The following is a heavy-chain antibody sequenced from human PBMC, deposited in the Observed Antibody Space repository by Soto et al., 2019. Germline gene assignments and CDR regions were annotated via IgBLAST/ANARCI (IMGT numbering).Heavy chain of an antibody. J-gene: IGHJ6*03. V-gene: IGHV3-11*01. CDR3: ANLAKNYYHYMDV. CDR1: GCSCGDYY. D-gene: IGHD1-26*01. Sequence: GGSLRLSWAASGCSCGDYYRSWIRKAPGKGLEWVSLISTSGSSTDYADSVKGRFTISRDNAKNSLSLQMNSPRAEDTAVYYCANLAKNYYHYMDVWGKGTTVTVSS. CDR2: ISTSGSST.